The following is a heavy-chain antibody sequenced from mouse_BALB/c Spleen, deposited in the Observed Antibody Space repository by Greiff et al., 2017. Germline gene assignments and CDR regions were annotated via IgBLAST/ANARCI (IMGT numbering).Heavy chain of an antibody. Sequence: QVQLQQPGAELVMPGASVKMSCKASGYTFTDYWMHWVKQRPGQGLEWIGAIDTSDSYTSYNQKFKGKATLTVDESSSTAYMQLSSLTSEDSAVYYCARGGLRRGGIMDYWGQGTSVTVSS. CDR1: GYTFTDYW. CDR2: IDTSDSYT. CDR3: ARGGLRRGGIMDY. V-gene: IGHV1-69*01. J-gene: IGHJ4*01. D-gene: IGHD2-4*01.